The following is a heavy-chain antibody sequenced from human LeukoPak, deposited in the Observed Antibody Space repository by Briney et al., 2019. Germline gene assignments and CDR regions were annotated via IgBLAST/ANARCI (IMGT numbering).Heavy chain of an antibody. D-gene: IGHD1-1*01. J-gene: IGHJ4*02. Sequence: GGSLRLSCAASGFTFSSYGVHWVRQAPGKGLDWVAVISYDGGNKFYADSVKGRFTISRDNSKHTVYLQMNSLRAEDTAVYYCGKGGGGGTIASTDTSPEFDYWGQGTLVTVSS. CDR2: ISYDGGNK. CDR3: GKGGGGGTIASTDTSPEFDY. CDR1: GFTFSSYG. V-gene: IGHV3-30*18.